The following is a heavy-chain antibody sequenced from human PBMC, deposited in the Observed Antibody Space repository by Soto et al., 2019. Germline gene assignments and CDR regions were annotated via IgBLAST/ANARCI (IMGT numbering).Heavy chain of an antibody. CDR1: GGTFSSYT. V-gene: IGHV1-69*04. D-gene: IGHD5-18*01. Sequence: GASVKVSCKASGGTFSSYTIGWGRQAPGQGLEWMGRIIPILGIADYAQKFQGRVTITADKSTSTAYMELSSLRSEDTAVYYCARDTAMGDYYYYGMDVWGQGTTVTVS. CDR2: IIPILGIA. CDR3: ARDTAMGDYYYYGMDV. J-gene: IGHJ6*02.